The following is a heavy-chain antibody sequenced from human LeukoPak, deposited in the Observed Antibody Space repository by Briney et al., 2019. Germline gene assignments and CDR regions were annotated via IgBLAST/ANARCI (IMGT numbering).Heavy chain of an antibody. CDR3: ARDGYYDFWSGYSRSLYYYYYGMDV. V-gene: IGHV1-46*01. CDR2: INPSGGST. Sequence: ASVKVSCKASGYTFTSYYMHSVRQAPGQGLEWMGIINPSGGSTSYAQKFQGRVTMTRDTSTSTVYMELSSLRSEDTAVYYCARDGYYDFWSGYSRSLYYYYYGMDVWGQETTVTVSS. J-gene: IGHJ6*02. CDR1: GYTFTSYY. D-gene: IGHD3-3*01.